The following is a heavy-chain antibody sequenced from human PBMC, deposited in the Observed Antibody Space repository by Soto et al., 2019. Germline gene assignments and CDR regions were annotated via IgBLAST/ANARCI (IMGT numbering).Heavy chain of an antibody. CDR1: EVKCVDYT. Sequence: VGLMRLSYTASEVKCVDYTVRWVHQAPGKGLEWVSLITWDGINIEYADSVRGRFTISRDNSKNSLYLQMNGLRHEDTAFYYCAKDGIAWHWGQGTLVTVSS. D-gene: IGHD2-15*01. CDR3: AKDGIAWH. V-gene: IGHV3-43*01. J-gene: IGHJ4*02. CDR2: ITWDGINI.